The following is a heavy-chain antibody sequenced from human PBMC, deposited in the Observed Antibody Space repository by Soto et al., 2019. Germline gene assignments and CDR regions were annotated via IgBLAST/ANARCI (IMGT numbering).Heavy chain of an antibody. Sequence: EVQLVESGGGLVQPGGSLRLSCAASGFIFSRYSMNWVRQAPGKGLEWVSYISSSSSTIYYADSVKGRFTISRDNAKNSLYLQMNSLRDEDTAVYYCARTLGHSSGWYELNWFDPWGQGTLVTVSS. CDR1: GFIFSRYS. CDR3: ARTLGHSSGWYELNWFDP. V-gene: IGHV3-48*02. CDR2: ISSSSSTI. D-gene: IGHD6-19*01. J-gene: IGHJ5*02.